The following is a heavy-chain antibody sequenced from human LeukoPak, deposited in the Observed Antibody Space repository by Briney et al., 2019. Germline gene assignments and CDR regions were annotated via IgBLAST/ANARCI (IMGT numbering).Heavy chain of an antibody. Sequence: GGSLRLSCVVSGFSLDSYWMSWLRQAPGKGPEWVANINQDGSEKYYVDSVKGRFSISRDNAKNSLYLQMNNLRAEDTAVYFCTRDGSGWSDSWGQGTLVTVSS. CDR3: TRDGSGWSDS. D-gene: IGHD3-3*01. CDR1: GFSLDSYW. CDR2: INQDGSEK. V-gene: IGHV3-7*01. J-gene: IGHJ5*01.